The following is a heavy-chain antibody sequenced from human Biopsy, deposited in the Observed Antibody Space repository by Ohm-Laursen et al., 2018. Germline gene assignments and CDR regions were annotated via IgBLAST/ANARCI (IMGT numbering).Heavy chain of an antibody. V-gene: IGHV3-11*01. J-gene: IGHJ4*02. D-gene: IGHD5-24*01. CDR1: GFSFSDYY. CDR2: ISSSGRTM. Sequence: GSLRLSCSASGFSFSDYYMIWIRQAPGKGLEWVSYISSSGRTMYYADSVKGRFTISRDNANKSLYLQMNSLRAEDTAVYYCGTTRSFDNWGQGTLVTVSS. CDR3: GTTRSFDN.